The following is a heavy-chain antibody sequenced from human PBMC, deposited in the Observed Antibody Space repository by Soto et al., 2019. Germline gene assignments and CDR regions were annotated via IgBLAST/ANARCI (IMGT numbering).Heavy chain of an antibody. CDR2: ISAYNGNT. V-gene: IGHV1-18*01. CDR3: ARGRRAVALNWFDP. D-gene: IGHD6-19*01. CDR1: GYAYTSYG. Sequence: ASVKVSCKASGYAYTSYGISWVRQAPGQGLEWMGWISAYNGNTNYAQKLQGRVTMTTDTSTSTAYMELRSLRSDDTAVYYCARGRRAVALNWFDPWGQGTLVTVSS. J-gene: IGHJ5*02.